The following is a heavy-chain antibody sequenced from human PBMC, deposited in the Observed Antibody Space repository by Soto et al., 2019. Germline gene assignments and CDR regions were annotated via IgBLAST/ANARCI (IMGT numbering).Heavy chain of an antibody. J-gene: IGHJ4*02. CDR1: GYTFTSYC. V-gene: IGHV1-18*01. CDR2: ISAYNGNT. Sequence: ASVNVSCKASGYTFTSYCISWVRQAPGQGLEWMGWISAYNGNTNYAQKLQGRVTMTTDTSTSTAYMELRSLRSDDTAVYYCAGYEPVSYFDYWGQGTLVTVSS. D-gene: IGHD1-1*01. CDR3: AGYEPVSYFDY.